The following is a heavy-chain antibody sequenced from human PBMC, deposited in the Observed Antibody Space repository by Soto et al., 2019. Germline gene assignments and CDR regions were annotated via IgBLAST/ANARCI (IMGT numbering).Heavy chain of an antibody. J-gene: IGHJ5*02. V-gene: IGHV1-18*01. CDR1: GDSFTSYG. Sequence: GASVKVSCEACGDSFTSYGISWVRQAPGQGLEWMGWISAYNGNTNYAQKLQGRVTMTTDTSTSTAYMELRSLRSDDTAVYYCADTQYCSGGSCYSGWFDPWGQGTLVTVSS. D-gene: IGHD2-15*01. CDR2: ISAYNGNT. CDR3: ADTQYCSGGSCYSGWFDP.